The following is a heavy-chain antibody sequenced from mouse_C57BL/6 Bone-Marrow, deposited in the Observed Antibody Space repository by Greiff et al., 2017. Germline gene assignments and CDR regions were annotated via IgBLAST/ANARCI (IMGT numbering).Heavy chain of an antibody. J-gene: IGHJ4*01. CDR2: ISDGGSYT. CDR1: GFTFSSYA. V-gene: IGHV5-4*01. Sequence: EVHLVESGGGLVKPGGSLKLSCAASGFTFSSYAMSWVRQTPEKRLAWVATISDGGSYTYYPDNVKGRFTISRDNAKNNLYLQMSHLKSEDTAMYYCARGPIYYYGSSPFYYAMDYWGQGTSVTVAS. CDR3: ARGPIYYYGSSPFYYAMDY. D-gene: IGHD1-1*01.